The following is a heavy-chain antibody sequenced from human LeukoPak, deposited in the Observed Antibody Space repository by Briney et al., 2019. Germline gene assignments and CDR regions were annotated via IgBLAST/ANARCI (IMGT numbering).Heavy chain of an antibody. CDR2: INPNSGGT. CDR3: ARDRTHSSSWYQFGAFDI. CDR1: GYTFTSYA. Sequence: ASVKVSCKASGYTFTSYAMHWVRQAPGQGLEWMGWINPNSGGTNYAQKFQGRVTMTTDTSTSTAYMELRSLRSDDTAVYYCARDRTHSSSWYQFGAFDIWGQGTMVTVSS. V-gene: IGHV1-2*02. J-gene: IGHJ3*02. D-gene: IGHD6-13*01.